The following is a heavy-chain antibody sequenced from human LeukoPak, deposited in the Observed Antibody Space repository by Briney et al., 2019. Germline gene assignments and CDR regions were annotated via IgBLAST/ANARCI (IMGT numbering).Heavy chain of an antibody. CDR2: IRYDGSNK. V-gene: IGHV3-30*02. J-gene: IGHJ6*03. CDR3: AKLVSNSYYYYMDV. Sequence: GGSLRLSCAASGFTFSSYGMHWVRQAPGKGLEWVAFIRYDGSNKYYADSVKGRFTISRDNSKNTLYLQMNSLRAEDTALYYCAKLVSNSYYYYMDVWGKGTTVTVSS. CDR1: GFTFSSYG. D-gene: IGHD4-11*01.